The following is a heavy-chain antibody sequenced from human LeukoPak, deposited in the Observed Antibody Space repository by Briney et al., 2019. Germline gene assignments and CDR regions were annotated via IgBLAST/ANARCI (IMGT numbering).Heavy chain of an antibody. Sequence: SETLSLTCTVSGGSISSYYWSWIRQPAGKGLEWVGRIDTSGSSYYNPSLKSRVTMSVDTSKNQFSLKLSSVTAADTAVYYCARALQVFGVDYNWFDPWGQGTLVTVSS. CDR1: GGSISSYY. J-gene: IGHJ5*02. D-gene: IGHD3-3*01. V-gene: IGHV4-4*07. CDR2: IDTSGSS. CDR3: ARALQVFGVDYNWFDP.